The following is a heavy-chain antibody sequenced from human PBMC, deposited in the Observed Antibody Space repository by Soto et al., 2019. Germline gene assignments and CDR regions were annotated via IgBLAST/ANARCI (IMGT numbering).Heavy chain of an antibody. CDR1: GGSFSGYY. J-gene: IGHJ6*02. V-gene: IGHV4-34*01. Sequence: QVQLQQWGAGLLKPSETLSLTCAVYGGSFSGYYWSWLRQPPGKGPEWFGEINRSAGTKYNPSLESPVTISVDTSKYQFSLELNAVSAADTAVYYCARTGGMDVWSQGATVTVSS. CDR3: ARTGGMDV. CDR2: INRSAGT.